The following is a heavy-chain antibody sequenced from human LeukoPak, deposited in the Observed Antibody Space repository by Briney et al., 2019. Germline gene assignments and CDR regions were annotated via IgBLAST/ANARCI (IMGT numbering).Heavy chain of an antibody. V-gene: IGHV3-74*01. Sequence: GGSLRLSCAASGFTFSSYWMHWVRQVPGKGLMWVSRIKTDGSSTSYADSVKGRLTISRDNAKNTLYLQMSSLRVEDTAVYYCARDFMYSISCAGCWGQGTLVTVSS. CDR3: ARDFMYSISCAGC. D-gene: IGHD6-13*01. CDR2: IKTDGSST. J-gene: IGHJ4*02. CDR1: GFTFSSYW.